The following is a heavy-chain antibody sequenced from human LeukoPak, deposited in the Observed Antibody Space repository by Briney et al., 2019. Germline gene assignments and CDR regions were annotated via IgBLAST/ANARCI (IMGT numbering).Heavy chain of an antibody. CDR1: GGSISSGGYY. J-gene: IGHJ3*02. CDR2: IYYSGST. V-gene: IGHV4-31*03. Sequence: SQTLSLTCTVSGGSISSGGYYWSWIRQHPGKGLEWIGYIYYSGSTHYNPSLKSRVTISVDTSKNQFSLKLSSVTAADTAVYYCARDRAVAGTEAFDIWGQGTMVTVSS. D-gene: IGHD6-19*01. CDR3: ARDRAVAGTEAFDI.